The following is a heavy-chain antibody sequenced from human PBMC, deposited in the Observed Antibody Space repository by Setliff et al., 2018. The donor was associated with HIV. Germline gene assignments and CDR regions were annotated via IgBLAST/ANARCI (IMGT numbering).Heavy chain of an antibody. CDR1: GFTFSPYA. V-gene: IGHV3-30*04. Sequence: GGSLRLSCAASGFTFSPYAMHWVRQAPGKGLEWVALISYDGINKYYADSVKGRFTIPRDNSKNTLYLQMNSLRAEDTSVYYCATGYNWNSGGMDVWGQGTTVTVSS. CDR3: ATGYNWNSGGMDV. D-gene: IGHD1-20*01. CDR2: ISYDGINK. J-gene: IGHJ6*02.